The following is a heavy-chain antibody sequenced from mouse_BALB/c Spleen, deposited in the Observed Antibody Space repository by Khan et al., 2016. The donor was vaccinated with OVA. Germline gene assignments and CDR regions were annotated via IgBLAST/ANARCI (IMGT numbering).Heavy chain of an antibody. CDR1: GYTFINYW. Sequence: QVQLQQSGAELAKPGASVKMSCKASGYTFINYWILWVKQRPGQGLEWIGYINPSTGYTEYNQNFKDKATLTADKSSSTAYMQLSSLTSEDSAVYYCARRSRRWDFDYWGQGTTLTVSS. CDR2: INPSTGYT. D-gene: IGHD1-1*01. J-gene: IGHJ2*01. CDR3: ARRSRRWDFDY. V-gene: IGHV1-7*01.